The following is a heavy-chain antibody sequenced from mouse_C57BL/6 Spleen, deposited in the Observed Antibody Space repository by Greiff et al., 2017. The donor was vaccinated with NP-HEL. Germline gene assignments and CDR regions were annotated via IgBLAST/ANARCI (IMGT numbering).Heavy chain of an antibody. CDR3: ARGSSFAY. D-gene: IGHD1-3*01. J-gene: IGHJ3*01. Sequence: VQLQQSGPELVKPGASVKISCKASGYAFSSSWMNWVKQRPGKGLEWIGRIYPGDGDTNYNGKFKGKATLTADKSSSTAYMQLSSLTSEDSAVYFCARGSSFAYGGQGTLVTVSA. V-gene: IGHV1-82*01. CDR2: IYPGDGDT. CDR1: GYAFSSSW.